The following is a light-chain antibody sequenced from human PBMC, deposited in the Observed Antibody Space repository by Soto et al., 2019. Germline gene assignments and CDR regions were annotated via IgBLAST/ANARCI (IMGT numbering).Light chain of an antibody. Sequence: QSVLTQPPSVSGAPGQRVTISCTGSSSNIGAGYDVHWYQHLPGTAPKLLIYGNNNRPSGVHDRFSGSKSGTSASLAITGLQAEDETHYYCQSFDSSLSVVFGGGTKVTVL. V-gene: IGLV1-40*01. CDR2: GNN. J-gene: IGLJ2*01. CDR1: SSNIGAGYD. CDR3: QSFDSSLSVV.